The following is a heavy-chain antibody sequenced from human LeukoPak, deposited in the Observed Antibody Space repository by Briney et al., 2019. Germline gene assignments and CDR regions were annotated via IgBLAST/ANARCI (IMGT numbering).Heavy chain of an antibody. CDR1: GYTFTNYW. J-gene: IGHJ3*02. Sequence: ASVKISCKASGYTFTNYWIYWVRQAPGQGLEWMGIINPSGGSTNYAQRFQGRATMTRDTSTNTVYMDLSSLRSEDTAVYYCARDSRRIITMVRGAQMLGNAFDIWGQGTMVTVSS. D-gene: IGHD3-10*01. V-gene: IGHV1-46*01. CDR2: INPSGGST. CDR3: ARDSRRIITMVRGAQMLGNAFDI.